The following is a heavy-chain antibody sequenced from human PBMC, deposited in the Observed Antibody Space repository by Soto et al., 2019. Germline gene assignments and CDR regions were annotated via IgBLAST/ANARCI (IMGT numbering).Heavy chain of an antibody. V-gene: IGHV3-13*01. CDR2: IGTAGDT. CDR1: GFTFSSYD. J-gene: IGHJ4*02. D-gene: IGHD3-3*01. CDR3: ARGRTYYDFWSGYLDN. Sequence: GGSLRLSCAASGFTFSSYDMHWVRQATGKGLEWVSAIGTAGDTYYPGSVKGRFTISRENAKNSLYLQMNSLRAGDTAVYYCARGRTYYDFWSGYLDNWGQGTLVTVSS.